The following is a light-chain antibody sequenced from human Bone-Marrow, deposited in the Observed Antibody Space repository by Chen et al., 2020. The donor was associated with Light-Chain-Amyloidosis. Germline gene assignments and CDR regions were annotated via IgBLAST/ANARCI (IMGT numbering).Light chain of an antibody. CDR2: EVS. J-gene: IGLJ2*01. CDR1: AGDVGSYNL. V-gene: IGLV2-23*01. CDR3: CAYAGDSTVL. Sequence: QSALTQPASVSGSPGQSITISCTGTAGDVGSYNLVSWYQQHPGKAPILMIYEVSNRPSGGSNRFSGSKSGNTASLTISGLQAEDEADYYCCAYAGDSTVLFGGGTKVTVL.